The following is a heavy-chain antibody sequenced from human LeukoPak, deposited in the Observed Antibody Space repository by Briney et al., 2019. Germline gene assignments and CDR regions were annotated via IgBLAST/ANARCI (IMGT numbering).Heavy chain of an antibody. Sequence: TGGSLRLSCAASGFTFSSYAMSWVRQAPGKGLEWVAAISGSGGTTYYADSVKGRFTISRDNSKNTLYLQMNSLRAEDTAVYYCARDISAYGDFRVGAFDIWGQGTMVTVSS. J-gene: IGHJ3*02. CDR2: ISGSGGTT. CDR3: ARDISAYGDFRVGAFDI. V-gene: IGHV3-23*01. D-gene: IGHD4-17*01. CDR1: GFTFSSYA.